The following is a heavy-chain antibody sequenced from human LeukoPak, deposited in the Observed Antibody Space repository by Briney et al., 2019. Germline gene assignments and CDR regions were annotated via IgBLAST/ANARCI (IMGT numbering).Heavy chain of an antibody. Sequence: PGGSLRLSCAASGFTFSSYGMSWVRQAPGKGLEWVSAISGSGGRTYYADSVKGRFTISRDNSKNTLYLQMNSLRAEDTAVYYCAKREMATITYWGQGTLVTVSS. CDR2: ISGSGGRT. D-gene: IGHD5-24*01. J-gene: IGHJ4*02. V-gene: IGHV3-23*01. CDR1: GFTFSSYG. CDR3: AKREMATITY.